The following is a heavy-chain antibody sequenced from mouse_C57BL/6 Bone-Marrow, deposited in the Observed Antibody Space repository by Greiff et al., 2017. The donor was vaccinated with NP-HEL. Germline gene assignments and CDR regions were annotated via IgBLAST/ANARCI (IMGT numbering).Heavy chain of an antibody. CDR3: ARLLLLYFDY. CDR2: IDPSDSYT. CDR1: GYTFTSYW. V-gene: IGHV1-69*01. D-gene: IGHD1-1*01. J-gene: IGHJ2*01. Sequence: QVQLQQPGAELVMPGASVKLCCKASGYTFTSYWMHWVKQRPGQGLEWIGEIDPSDSYTNYNQKFKGKSTLTVDKSSSTAYMQLSSLTSEDSAVYYCARLLLLYFDYWGQGTTLTVSS.